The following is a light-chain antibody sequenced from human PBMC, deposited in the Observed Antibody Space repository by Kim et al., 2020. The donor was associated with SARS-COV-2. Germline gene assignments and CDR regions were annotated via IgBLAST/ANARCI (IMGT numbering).Light chain of an antibody. CDR2: YDS. Sequence: PGKTAGITGGGNNIGSKSVHWYQQKPGQAPGLVIYYDSDRPSGIPERFSGSNSGNTATLTISRVEAGDEADYYCQVWDSSSDHHYVFGTGTKVTVL. CDR3: QVWDSSSDHHYV. J-gene: IGLJ1*01. CDR1: NIGSKS. V-gene: IGLV3-21*04.